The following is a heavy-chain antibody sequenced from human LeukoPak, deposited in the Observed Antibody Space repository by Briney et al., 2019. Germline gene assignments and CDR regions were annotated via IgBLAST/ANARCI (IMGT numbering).Heavy chain of an antibody. CDR2: IYYSGRT. Sequence: SQTLSLTCTVSGGSISSGDYYRSWIRQPPGKGLEWIGYIYYSGRTYYNPSLKSRVTISVDTSKNQFSLKLSSVTAADTAVYYCARGSLASYVSAFDIWGQGTMVTVSS. D-gene: IGHD3-16*01. CDR1: GGSISSGDYY. V-gene: IGHV4-30-4*01. CDR3: ARGSLASYVSAFDI. J-gene: IGHJ3*02.